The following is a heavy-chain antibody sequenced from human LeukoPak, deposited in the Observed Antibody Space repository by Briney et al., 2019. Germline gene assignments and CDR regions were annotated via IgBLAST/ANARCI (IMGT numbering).Heavy chain of an antibody. CDR1: GDSISSYY. CDR2: IYYSGST. CDR3: AGGQEMAEYNWFDP. D-gene: IGHD5-24*01. Sequence: SETLSLTCTVSGDSISSYYWSWIRQPPGKGLEWIGHIYYSGSTNYNPSLKSRVTISVDTSKNQFSLKMSSVTAADTAVYYCAGGQEMAEYNWFDPWGQGTLVTVSS. J-gene: IGHJ5*02. V-gene: IGHV4-59*12.